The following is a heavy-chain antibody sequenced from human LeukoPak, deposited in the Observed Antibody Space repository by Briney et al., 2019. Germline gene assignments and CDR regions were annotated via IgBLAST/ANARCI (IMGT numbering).Heavy chain of an antibody. CDR1: GFTFSSYG. Sequence: PGGSLRLSCAASGFTFSSYGMSWVRQAPGKGLEWVSAISGSGGSTYYADSVKGRFTISRDNSKNTLYLQMNSLRAEDTAVYYCAKRGLVTMVRGGNYFDYWGQGTLVTVSS. CDR2: ISGSGGST. V-gene: IGHV3-23*01. D-gene: IGHD3-10*01. J-gene: IGHJ4*02. CDR3: AKRGLVTMVRGGNYFDY.